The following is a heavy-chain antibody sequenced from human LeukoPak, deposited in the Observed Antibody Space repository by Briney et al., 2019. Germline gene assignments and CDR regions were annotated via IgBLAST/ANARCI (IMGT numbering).Heavy chain of an antibody. J-gene: IGHJ6*02. D-gene: IGHD6-13*01. CDR1: GFTFSNYD. CDR2: IWYDGSNK. Sequence: PGGSLRLSCAASGFTFSNYDMHWVRQAPGKGLEWVAVIWYDGSNKYYADSVKGRFTISRDNSKNTLYLQMNTLRAEDTAVYYCGRGQLVGGQYYGVDVWGQGTTVTVSS. V-gene: IGHV3-33*08. CDR3: GRGQLVGGQYYGVDV.